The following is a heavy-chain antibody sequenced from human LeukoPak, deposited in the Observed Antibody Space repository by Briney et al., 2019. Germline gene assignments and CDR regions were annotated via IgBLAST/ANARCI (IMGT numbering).Heavy chain of an antibody. Sequence: GGSLRLSCAASGFTFSSYSMNWVRQAPGKGLEWVSSISSSSSYIYYADSVKGRFTISRDNSKNTLYLQMNSLRAEDTAVYYCAKIPVAGTTTDYWGQGTLVTVSS. V-gene: IGHV3-21*01. CDR3: AKIPVAGTTTDY. CDR1: GFTFSSYS. D-gene: IGHD6-19*01. CDR2: ISSSSSYI. J-gene: IGHJ4*02.